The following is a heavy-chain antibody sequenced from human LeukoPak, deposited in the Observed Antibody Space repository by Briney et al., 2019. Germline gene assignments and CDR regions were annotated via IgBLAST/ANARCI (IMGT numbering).Heavy chain of an antibody. CDR3: AREYYDSSGYFSDAFDI. CDR1: GGTFSSYA. CDR2: IIPIFGTA. V-gene: IGHV1-69*13. J-gene: IGHJ3*02. Sequence: GASVKVSCKASGGTFSSYAISWVRQVPGQGLEWMGGIIPIFGTANYAQKFQGRVTVTADESTSTAYMELSSLRSEDTAVYYCAREYYDSSGYFSDAFDIWGQGTMVTVSS. D-gene: IGHD3-22*01.